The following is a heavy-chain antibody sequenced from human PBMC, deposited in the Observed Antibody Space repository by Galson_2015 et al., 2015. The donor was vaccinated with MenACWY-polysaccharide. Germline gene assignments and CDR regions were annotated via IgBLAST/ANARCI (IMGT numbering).Heavy chain of an antibody. CDR3: AKSSQWGAAAVGSFDH. V-gene: IGHV3-23*01. Sequence: SLRLSCAASGFSITSYAVNWVRQAPGKGLEWVAVISGSGTAIRYADSVKGRFTFSRETSKSTLSLQMNSLRAEDTAKYYCAKSSQWGAAAVGSFDHWGQGALVTVSS. CDR1: GFSITSYA. J-gene: IGHJ4*02. D-gene: IGHD6-13*01. CDR2: ISGSGTAI.